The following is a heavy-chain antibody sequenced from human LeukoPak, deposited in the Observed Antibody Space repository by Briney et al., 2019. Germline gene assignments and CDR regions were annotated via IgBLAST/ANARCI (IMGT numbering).Heavy chain of an antibody. CDR3: ARGYQLPHYYGMDV. CDR2: INHSGST. CDR1: GGSFRGYY. Sequence: SETLSLTCAVYGGSFRGYYWSWIRQPPGKGLEWIGEINHSGSTNYNPSLKSRVTISVDTSKNQFSLKLSSVTAADTAVYYCARGYQLPHYYGMDVWGKGTTVTVSS. D-gene: IGHD2-2*01. J-gene: IGHJ6*04. V-gene: IGHV4-34*01.